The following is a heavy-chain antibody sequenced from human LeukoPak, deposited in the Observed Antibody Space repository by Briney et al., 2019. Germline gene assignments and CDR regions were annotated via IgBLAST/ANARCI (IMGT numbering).Heavy chain of an antibody. V-gene: IGHV4-38-2*02. Sequence: SETLSLTCTVSGHSISSGYYWGWIRQPPGKGLEWIGSIYHSGTTYYNPSLKSRVTISVDTSKNQFSLKLSSVTAADTAVYYCARDQPYIDVWGKGTSVTVSS. CDR2: IYHSGTT. CDR3: ARDQPYIDV. CDR1: GHSISSGYY. J-gene: IGHJ6*03.